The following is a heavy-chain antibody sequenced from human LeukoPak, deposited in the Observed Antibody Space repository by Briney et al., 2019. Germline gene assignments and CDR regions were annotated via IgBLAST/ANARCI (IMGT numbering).Heavy chain of an antibody. CDR2: IYTSGST. CDR1: GGSISSYY. J-gene: IGHJ5*02. Sequence: SETLSLTCTVSGGSISSYYWSWIRQPPGQGLEWIGYIYTSGSTNYNPSLKSRVTISVDTSKNQFSLKLSSVTAADTAVYYCARAPGGYCSSTSCSYWGFDPWGQGTLVTVSS. D-gene: IGHD2-2*01. V-gene: IGHV4-4*09. CDR3: ARAPGGYCSSTSCSYWGFDP.